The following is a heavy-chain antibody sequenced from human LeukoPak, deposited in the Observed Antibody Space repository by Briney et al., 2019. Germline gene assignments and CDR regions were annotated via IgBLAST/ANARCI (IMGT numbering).Heavy chain of an antibody. Sequence: ASVTVSCKTSGYTFSMNVIHWMCQAPGQRLEWIGWINTGTGKTKYSQKFQGRLSITRDTSANTTSMELSSLRSEDTAVFYCARDKRSSPYYLFDYWGQGTLVTVSS. CDR2: INTGTGKT. D-gene: IGHD1-26*01. CDR1: GYTFSMNV. CDR3: ARDKRSSPYYLFDY. V-gene: IGHV1-3*04. J-gene: IGHJ4*02.